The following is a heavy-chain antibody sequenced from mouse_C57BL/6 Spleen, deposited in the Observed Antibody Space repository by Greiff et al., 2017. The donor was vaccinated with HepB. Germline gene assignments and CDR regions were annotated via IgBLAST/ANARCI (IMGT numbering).Heavy chain of an antibody. V-gene: IGHV2-5*01. J-gene: IGHJ4*01. D-gene: IGHD2-4*01. Sequence: VQGVESGPGLVQPSQSLSITCTVSGFSLTSYGVHWVRQSPGKGLEWLGVIWRGGSTDYNAAFMSRLSITKDNSKSQVFFKMNSLQADDTAIYYCAKIYYDYHYYAMDYWGQGTSVTVSS. CDR3: AKIYYDYHYYAMDY. CDR2: IWRGGST. CDR1: GFSLTSYG.